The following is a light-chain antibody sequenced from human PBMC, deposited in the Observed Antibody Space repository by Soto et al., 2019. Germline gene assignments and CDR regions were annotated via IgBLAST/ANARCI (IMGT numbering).Light chain of an antibody. CDR2: DAS. CDR1: QSISSW. Sequence: DIQMTQSPSTLSGSVGDRVTITCRASQSISSWLAWYQQKPGKAPNLLIYDASSLESGVPSRFSGSGSGTEFTLTISSLQPDDFATYSCQQYVDYPLTFGGGTKVDIK. V-gene: IGKV1-5*01. CDR3: QQYVDYPLT. J-gene: IGKJ4*01.